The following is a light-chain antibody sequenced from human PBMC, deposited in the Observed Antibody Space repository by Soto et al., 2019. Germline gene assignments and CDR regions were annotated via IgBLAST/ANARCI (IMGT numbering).Light chain of an antibody. J-gene: IGKJ1*01. V-gene: IGKV1-39*01. CDR3: QQSYSVTPT. Sequence: DIQLPQSPSSLSASIGDRVTITCRASRSAAYFLNWYQHKTGKAPELLIYAASTLESGVPSRFSGTGSGTDFTLTITNVQPEDFATYYCQQSYSVTPTFGQGTKV. CDR2: AAS. CDR1: RSAAYF.